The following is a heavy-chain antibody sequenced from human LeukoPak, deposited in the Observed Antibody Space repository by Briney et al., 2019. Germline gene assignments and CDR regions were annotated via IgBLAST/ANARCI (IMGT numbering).Heavy chain of an antibody. J-gene: IGHJ4*02. D-gene: IGHD6-13*01. Sequence: ASVKVSCKDSGGTFSSYAISWVRQAPGQGLEWRGGIIPIFGTANYAQKFQGRVPITTDESTSTAYMELSSLRSEDTAVYYCASDGIAAFDYWGQGTLVTVSS. CDR3: ASDGIAAFDY. V-gene: IGHV1-69*05. CDR2: IIPIFGTA. CDR1: GGTFSSYA.